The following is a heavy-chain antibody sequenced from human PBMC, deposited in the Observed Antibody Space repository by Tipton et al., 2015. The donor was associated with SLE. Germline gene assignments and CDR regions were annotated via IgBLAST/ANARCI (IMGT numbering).Heavy chain of an antibody. V-gene: IGHV3-33*01. J-gene: IGHJ1*01. CDR3: ARDLTFGGVVVGSDH. CDR2: IWHDGSEK. D-gene: IGHD3-16*02. Sequence: SLRLSCATSGFTFSVHGMHWVRQVPGKGLEWVATIWHDGSEKDYADSVKGRFIISRDNSKNTVDLQMNGLRAEDTAIYYCARDLTFGGVVVGSDHWGQCALVGVSS. CDR1: GFTFSVHG.